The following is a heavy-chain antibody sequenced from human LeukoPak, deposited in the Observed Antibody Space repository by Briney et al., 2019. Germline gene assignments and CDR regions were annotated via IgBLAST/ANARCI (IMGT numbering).Heavy chain of an antibody. CDR3: ARGPIVVVPAAMVGPFDY. V-gene: IGHV1-2*02. J-gene: IGHJ4*02. D-gene: IGHD2-2*01. CDR2: INPNSGGT. Sequence: ASVKVSCKASGYTFTGYYMHWVRQAPGQGLEWMGWINPNSGGTNYAQKFQGRVTMTRDTSISTAYMELSRLRSDDTAVYYCARGPIVVVPAAMVGPFDYWGQGTLVTVSS. CDR1: GYTFTGYY.